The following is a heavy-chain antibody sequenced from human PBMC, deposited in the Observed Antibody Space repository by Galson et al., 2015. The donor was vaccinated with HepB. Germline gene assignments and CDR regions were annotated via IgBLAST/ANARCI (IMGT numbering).Heavy chain of an antibody. CDR1: GFTFSSYS. Sequence: SLRLSCAASGFTFSSYSMNWVRQAPGKGLEWVSSISSSSSYIYYADSVKGRFTISRDNAKNSLYPQMNSVRAEDTAVYYCAIDPLSGWIQMYYFDYWGQGTLLTVSS. CDR3: AIDPLSGWIQMYYFDY. V-gene: IGHV3-21*01. J-gene: IGHJ4*02. D-gene: IGHD5-18*01. CDR2: ISSSSSYI.